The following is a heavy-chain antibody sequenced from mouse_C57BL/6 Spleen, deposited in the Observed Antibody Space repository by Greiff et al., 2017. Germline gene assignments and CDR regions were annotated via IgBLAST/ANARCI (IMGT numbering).Heavy chain of an antibody. Sequence: QVQLMQSGAELARPGASVKMSCKASGYTFTSYTMHWVKQRPGKSLEWIGYINPSSGYTKYNQKFKDKATLTADKSSSTAYMQLSSLTSEDSAVDYCTREGYYVSSYIDYWGQGTTLTVSS. J-gene: IGHJ2*01. CDR2: INPSSGYT. V-gene: IGHV1-4*01. CDR1: GYTFTSYT. CDR3: TREGYYVSSYIDY. D-gene: IGHD1-1*01.